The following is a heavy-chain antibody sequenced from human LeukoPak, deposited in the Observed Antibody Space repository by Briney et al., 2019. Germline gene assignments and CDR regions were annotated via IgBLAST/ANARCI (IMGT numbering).Heavy chain of an antibody. CDR1: GGTFSSYA. D-gene: IGHD2-15*01. Sequence: SVKVSCKASGGTFSSYAISWVRRAPGQGLEWMGGIIPIFGTANYAQKFQGRVTITADKSTSTAYMELSSLRSEDTAVYYCARERYCSGGSCSRRYFDYWGQGTLVTVSS. CDR2: IIPIFGTA. CDR3: ARERYCSGGSCSRRYFDY. V-gene: IGHV1-69*06. J-gene: IGHJ4*02.